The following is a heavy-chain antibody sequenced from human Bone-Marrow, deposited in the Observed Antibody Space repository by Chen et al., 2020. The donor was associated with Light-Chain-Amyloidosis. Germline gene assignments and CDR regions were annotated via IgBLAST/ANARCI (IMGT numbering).Heavy chain of an antibody. V-gene: IGHV3-23*01. CDR1: GITFSSYA. CDR2: DSGTIIIT. D-gene: IGHD2-15*01. CDR3: ATRYCSGGSCYSPYFEY. J-gene: IGHJ4*02. Sequence: EVQLLESGGGLVQPGGSLRVSCVASGITFSSYAMNWVRQAPGKGLEWVSSDSGTIIITYYTDSVEGRFTTSRDNSKNTVYLQMSSLRADDTAVYYCATRYCSGGSCYSPYFEYWGQGTLVTVSS.